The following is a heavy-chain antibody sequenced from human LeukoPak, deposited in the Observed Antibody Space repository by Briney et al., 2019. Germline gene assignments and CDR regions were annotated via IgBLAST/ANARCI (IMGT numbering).Heavy chain of an antibody. D-gene: IGHD3-3*01. CDR1: GYTFTSYD. CDR3: ARGGIGVVTLWFDP. CDR2: MNPNSGNT. V-gene: IGHV1-8*03. J-gene: IGHJ5*02. Sequence: ASVKVSCKASGYTFTSYDINWVRQATGQGLEWMGWMNPNSGNTGYAQKFQGRVTITRNTSISTAYMELRSLRSDDTAVYYCARGGIGVVTLWFDPWGQGTLVTVSS.